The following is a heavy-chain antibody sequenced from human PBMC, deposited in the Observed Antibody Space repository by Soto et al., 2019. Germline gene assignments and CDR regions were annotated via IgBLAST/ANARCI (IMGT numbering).Heavy chain of an antibody. CDR3: ARLPSGYDRLIHYYGMDV. CDR2: ISGSGTNT. J-gene: IGHJ6*02. CDR1: GFSFSSYP. Sequence: PGGSLRLSCVASGFSFSSYPMTWVRQAPGKGLEWVSVISGSGTNTYYAESVKGRFTISRDSSQNTLYLPMNSLRAEDTAVYYCARLPSGYDRLIHYYGMDVWGQGTTVSVSS. V-gene: IGHV3-23*01. D-gene: IGHD5-12*01.